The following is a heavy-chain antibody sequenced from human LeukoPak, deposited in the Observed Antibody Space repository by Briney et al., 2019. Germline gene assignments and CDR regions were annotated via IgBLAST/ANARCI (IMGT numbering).Heavy chain of an antibody. Sequence: GGSLRLSCAVSGFSFSGYGMSWVRQAPGKGLEWVSGISGSGGSTYYADSVKGRFSISRDNFKNTLYLQMNSLRAEDTAVYYCAKGRDSSYVYWGQGTLVTVSS. CDR1: GFSFSGYG. CDR2: ISGSGGST. J-gene: IGHJ4*02. D-gene: IGHD3-22*01. V-gene: IGHV3-23*01. CDR3: AKGRDSSYVY.